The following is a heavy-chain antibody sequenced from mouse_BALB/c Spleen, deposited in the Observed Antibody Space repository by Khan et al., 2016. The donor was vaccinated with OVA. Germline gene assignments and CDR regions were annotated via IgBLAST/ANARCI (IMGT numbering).Heavy chain of an antibody. CDR1: GFTFSSYD. CDR2: ISSGGST. Sequence: EVELVESGGGLVKPGGSLKLSCAASGFTFSSYDMSWVRQTPEKRLAWVASISSGGSTYYPDSVKGRFTISRDNVRNILSLQMSSLRSEDTAMYYCERGPYYGSSPCYFDYWGQGTTLTVSS. J-gene: IGHJ2*01. CDR3: ERGPYYGSSPCYFDY. D-gene: IGHD1-1*01. V-gene: IGHV5-6-5*01.